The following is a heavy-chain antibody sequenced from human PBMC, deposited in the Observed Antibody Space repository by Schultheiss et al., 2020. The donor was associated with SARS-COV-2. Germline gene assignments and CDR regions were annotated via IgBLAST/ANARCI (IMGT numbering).Heavy chain of an antibody. J-gene: IGHJ6*03. CDR3: ARGVGPLRFLEWSTSYYYYMDV. V-gene: IGHV3-30*04. Sequence: GGSLRLSCAASGFTFSNYAMHWVRQAPGKGLEWLAVISYDGSNKYYADSVKGRFTISRDNSKNTLYLQMNSLRAEDTAVYYCARGVGPLRFLEWSTSYYYYMDVWGKGTTVTVSS. CDR1: GFTFSNYA. CDR2: ISYDGSNK. D-gene: IGHD3-3*01.